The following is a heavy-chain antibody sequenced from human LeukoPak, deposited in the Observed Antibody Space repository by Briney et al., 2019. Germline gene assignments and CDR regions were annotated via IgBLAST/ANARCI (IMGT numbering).Heavy chain of an antibody. CDR3: AREDYGDYFDY. D-gene: IGHD4-17*01. CDR2: INSDGSST. V-gene: IGHV3-74*01. J-gene: IGHJ4*02. CDR1: GFTLSSYW. Sequence: GGSLRLSCAASGFTLSSYWMHGVRQAPGKGLVWVSRINSDGSSTSYADSVKGRFTISRDNAKNTLYLQMNSLRAEDTAVYYCAREDYGDYFDYWGQGTLVTVSS.